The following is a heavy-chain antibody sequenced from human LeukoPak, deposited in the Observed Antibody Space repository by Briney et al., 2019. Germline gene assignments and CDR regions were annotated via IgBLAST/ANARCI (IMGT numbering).Heavy chain of an antibody. J-gene: IGHJ4*02. Sequence: ASVKLSCKASGYTFTSYGISWVRQAPGPGLELMGWVSANNGKTNYAQKLQGRVTMTTDTSTSTAYMGLRSLRSDDTAVYYCARDPGFVAAAGNFDYWGQGTLVTVSS. CDR1: GYTFTSYG. CDR3: ARDPGFVAAAGNFDY. V-gene: IGHV1-18*01. D-gene: IGHD6-13*01. CDR2: VSANNGKT.